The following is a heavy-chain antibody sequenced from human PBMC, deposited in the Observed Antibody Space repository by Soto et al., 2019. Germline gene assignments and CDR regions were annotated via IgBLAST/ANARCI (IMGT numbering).Heavy chain of an antibody. J-gene: IGHJ6*02. CDR3: ARRGEKIVGATRYYYGMDV. V-gene: IGHV1-3*01. CDR1: GYTFTSYA. Sequence: ASVKVSCKASGYTFTSYAMHWVRQAPGQRLEWMGWINAGNGNTKYSQKFQGRVTITRDTSASTAYVELSSLRSEDTAVYYCARRGEKIVGATRYYYGMDVWGQGTTVTVSS. CDR2: INAGNGNT. D-gene: IGHD1-26*01.